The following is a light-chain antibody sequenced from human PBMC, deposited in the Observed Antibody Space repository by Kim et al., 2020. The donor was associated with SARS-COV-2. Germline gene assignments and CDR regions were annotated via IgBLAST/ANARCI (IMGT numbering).Light chain of an antibody. CDR1: SGYSNYK. V-gene: IGLV9-49*01. CDR3: GADHGSGSNFVKV. CDR2: VGTGGIVG. J-gene: IGLJ1*01. Sequence: CTLSSGYSNYKVDWYQQRPGKGPRFVMRVGTGGIVGSKGDGIPDRFSVLGSGLNRYLTIKNIQEEDESDYHCGADHGSGSNFVKVFGTGTKVTVL.